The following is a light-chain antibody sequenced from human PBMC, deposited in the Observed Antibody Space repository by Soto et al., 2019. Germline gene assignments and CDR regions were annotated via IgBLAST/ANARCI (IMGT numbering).Light chain of an antibody. CDR1: QSVSSNK. J-gene: IGKJ1*01. CDR2: AAS. Sequence: ETVLTQSPATVSLSPGDRATLPCRASQSVSSNKLAWYQQKPGQAPRLLIYAASSRATGIPDRFSGSGSGTDFTLTINRLEPEDFAVYFCQQYGDSPWTFGQGTKVDI. V-gene: IGKV3-20*01. CDR3: QQYGDSPWT.